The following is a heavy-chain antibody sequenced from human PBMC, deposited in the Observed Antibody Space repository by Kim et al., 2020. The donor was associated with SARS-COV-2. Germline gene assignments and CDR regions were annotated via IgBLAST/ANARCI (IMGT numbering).Heavy chain of an antibody. D-gene: IGHD3-22*01. V-gene: IGHV3-43*01. CDR3: AKDRYYDSSGYRDY. Sequence: ADSVKGRFTISRDNNKNSLYLQMNSLRTEDTALYYCAKDRYYDSSGYRDYWGQGTLVTVSS. J-gene: IGHJ4*02.